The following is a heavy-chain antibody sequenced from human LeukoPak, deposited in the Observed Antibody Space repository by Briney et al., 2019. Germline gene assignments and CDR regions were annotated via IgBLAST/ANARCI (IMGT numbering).Heavy chain of an antibody. CDR2: MSTSDSPI. Sequence: KPGGSLRLSCAASGFTFSDYYMSWIRQAPGKGLEWVSYMSTSDSPIYYTDSVKGRFTLAMEKAKNSLYLQMNILRASDTAVYYCARELNGAFDPWGQGTLVTVSS. V-gene: IGHV3-11*04. CDR3: ARELNGAFDP. J-gene: IGHJ5*02. CDR1: GFTFSDYY. D-gene: IGHD1-1*01.